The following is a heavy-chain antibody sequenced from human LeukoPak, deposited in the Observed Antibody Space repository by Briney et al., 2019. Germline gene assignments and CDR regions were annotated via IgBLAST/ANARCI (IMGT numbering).Heavy chain of an antibody. CDR1: GFTFSSYS. CDR2: ISSSSSYI. D-gene: IGHD6-25*01. J-gene: IGHJ6*03. CDR3: ARDRGRYYMDV. V-gene: IGHV3-21*01. Sequence: PGGSLRLPCAASGFTFSSYSMNWVRQAPGKGLEWVSSISSSSSYIYYADSVKGRFTISRDNAKNSLYLQMNSLRAGDTAVYYCARDRGRYYMDVWGKGTTVTISS.